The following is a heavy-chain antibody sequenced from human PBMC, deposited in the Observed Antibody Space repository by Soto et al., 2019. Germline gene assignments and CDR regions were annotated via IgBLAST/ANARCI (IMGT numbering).Heavy chain of an antibody. CDR1: GCSISSGDYY. J-gene: IGHJ4*02. D-gene: IGHD5-12*01. Sequence: SETLSLTCTVSGCSISSGDYYWSWIRQPPGKGLEWIGYIYYSGSTYYNPSLKSRVTISVDTSKNQFSLKLSSVTAADTAVYYCARDPPYRVATISYWGQGTLVTVSS. CDR2: IYYSGST. CDR3: ARDPPYRVATISY. V-gene: IGHV4-30-4*01.